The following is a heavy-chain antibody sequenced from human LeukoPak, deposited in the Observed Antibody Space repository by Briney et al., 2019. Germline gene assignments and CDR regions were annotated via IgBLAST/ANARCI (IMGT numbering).Heavy chain of an antibody. Sequence: PGGSLRLSCAASGFSFGSYEMNWVRQAPGKGLEWVSYISNTGNTIYHADSVKGRFTMSRDNAKNSLYLQMNSLRVDDTAVYYCARGYLNRYFYYWGQGTLVTVSS. CDR1: GFSFGSYE. D-gene: IGHD2-2*02. V-gene: IGHV3-48*03. J-gene: IGHJ4*02. CDR2: ISNTGNTI. CDR3: ARGYLNRYFYY.